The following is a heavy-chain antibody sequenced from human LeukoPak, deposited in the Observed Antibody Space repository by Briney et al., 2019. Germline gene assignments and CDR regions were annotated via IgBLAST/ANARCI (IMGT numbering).Heavy chain of an antibody. V-gene: IGHV1-24*01. D-gene: IGHD6-13*01. CDR1: GYTLTELS. Sequence: ASVKVSCKVSGYTLTELSMHWARQAPGKGLEWMGGFDPEDGETIYAQKFQGRVTMTEDTSTDTAYMELSSLRSEDTAVYYCATFLRNGYSSSWYYFDYWGQGTLVTVSS. CDR3: ATFLRNGYSSSWYYFDY. CDR2: FDPEDGET. J-gene: IGHJ4*02.